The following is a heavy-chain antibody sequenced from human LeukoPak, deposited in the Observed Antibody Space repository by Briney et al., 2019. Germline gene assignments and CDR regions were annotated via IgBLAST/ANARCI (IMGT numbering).Heavy chain of an antibody. V-gene: IGHV1-18*01. J-gene: IGHJ6*03. CDR1: GYTFTSFG. Sequence: ASVKVSCKASGYTFTSFGISWVRQAPGQGLEWMGWSSAYNGNTNYAQKLQGRVTMTTDTSTSTAYMELSSLRSEDTAVYYCARGRGGSYYFYYYYMDVWGKGTTVTISS. CDR3: ARGRGGSYYFYYYYMDV. D-gene: IGHD1-26*01. CDR2: SSAYNGNT.